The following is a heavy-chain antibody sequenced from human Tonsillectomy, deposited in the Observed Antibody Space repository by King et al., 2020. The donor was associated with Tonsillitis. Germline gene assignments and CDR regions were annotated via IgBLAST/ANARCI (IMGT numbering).Heavy chain of an antibody. D-gene: IGHD3-10*01. J-gene: IGHJ4*02. CDR3: ARGGVRGVPNDY. CDR2: IRSSSSYI. Sequence: VQLVESGGGLFKPGGSLRLSCAASGFTFSSYSMNWVRQAPGKGLEWVSSIRSSSSYIYYAGSVKGRFTISRDNAKNSLYLQMNSLRAEDTAVYYWARGGVRGVPNDYWGQGTLVTVSS. V-gene: IGHV3-21*01. CDR1: GFTFSSYS.